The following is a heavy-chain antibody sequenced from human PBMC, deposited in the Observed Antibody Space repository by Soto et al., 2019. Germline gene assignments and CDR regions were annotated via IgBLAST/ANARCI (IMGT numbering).Heavy chain of an antibody. Sequence: EVQLVESGGGLVQPGGSLRLSCAASGFTFSSDAMHWVRQAPGKGLEYVSAISSNGGSTYYANSVKGRFTISRDNSKNTLYLQMGSLRAEDMAVYYCARGLDIVVVVAALDYWGQGTLVTVSS. J-gene: IGHJ4*02. CDR1: GFTFSSDA. CDR3: ARGLDIVVVVAALDY. D-gene: IGHD2-15*01. V-gene: IGHV3-64*01. CDR2: ISSNGGST.